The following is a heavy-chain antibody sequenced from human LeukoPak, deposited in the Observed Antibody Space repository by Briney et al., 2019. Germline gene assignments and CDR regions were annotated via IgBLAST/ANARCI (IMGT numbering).Heavy chain of an antibody. CDR3: ARVGPCSGGSCYPYYYYYMDV. D-gene: IGHD2-15*01. Sequence: SETLSLTCTVSGGSISSYYWSWIRQPPGKGPEWIGYIYYSGSTNYNPSLKSRVTISVDTSKNQFSLKLSSVTAADTAVYYCARVGPCSGGSCYPYYYYYMDVWGKGTTVTVSS. CDR2: IYYSGST. J-gene: IGHJ6*03. V-gene: IGHV4-59*01. CDR1: GGSISSYY.